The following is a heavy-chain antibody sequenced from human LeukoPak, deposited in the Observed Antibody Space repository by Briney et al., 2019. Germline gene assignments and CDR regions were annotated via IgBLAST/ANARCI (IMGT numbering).Heavy chain of an antibody. J-gene: IGHJ4*02. Sequence: GGSLRLSCAASGFTFSSYSMNWVRQAPGERLAWVSTVNGAGTDTFYAASVKGRFTLSRDNSKKTLSLQMSSLRAEDTATYYCVKMSGPERRHFFDYWGQGTLAVVSS. CDR2: VNGAGTDT. V-gene: IGHV3-23*01. CDR3: VKMSGPERRHFFDY. D-gene: IGHD1-26*01. CDR1: GFTFSSYS.